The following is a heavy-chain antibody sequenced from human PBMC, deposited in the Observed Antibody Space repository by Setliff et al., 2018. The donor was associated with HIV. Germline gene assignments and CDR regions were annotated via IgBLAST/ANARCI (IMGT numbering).Heavy chain of an antibody. CDR2: IYYSGST. CDR1: GDSVSSRSYY. CDR3: ARYSPRGYTLTGPY. J-gene: IGHJ4*02. D-gene: IGHD6-25*01. Sequence: LSLTCTVSGDSVSSRSYYWSWIRQPPGKGLEWIGYIYYSGSTNYNPSLKSRVTISVDTSKNQFSLKLTSVTAADTAVSYCARYSPRGYTLTGPYWGQGTLVTVSS. V-gene: IGHV4-61*01.